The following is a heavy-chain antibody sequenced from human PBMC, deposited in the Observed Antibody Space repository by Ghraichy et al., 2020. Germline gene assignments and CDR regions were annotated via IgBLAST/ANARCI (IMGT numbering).Heavy chain of an antibody. V-gene: IGHV4-39*01. Sequence: SETLSLTCTVSGGSISSSSYYWGWLRQPPGKGLEWIGSIYYSGSTYYNPSLKSRVTISVDTSKNQFSLKLSSVTAADTAVYYCASTIFGGNDYWGQGTLVTVSS. CDR3: ASTIFGGNDY. D-gene: IGHD3-3*01. J-gene: IGHJ4*02. CDR1: GGSISSSSYY. CDR2: IYYSGST.